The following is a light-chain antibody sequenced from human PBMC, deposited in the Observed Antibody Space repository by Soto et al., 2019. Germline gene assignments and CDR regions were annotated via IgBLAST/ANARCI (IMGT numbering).Light chain of an antibody. CDR3: MQATQSLWT. CDR1: QSLLHSDGNNY. CDR2: KIS. Sequence: EIVMTQTTLSSPVTLGQPASISCRSSQSLLHSDGNNYLSWLQQRPGQPSRLLIYKISERFSGVPDRFRGSGAGTDFTLTISRVEAEDVGVYYCMQATQSLWTFGQGTKVEIK. V-gene: IGKV2-24*01. J-gene: IGKJ1*01.